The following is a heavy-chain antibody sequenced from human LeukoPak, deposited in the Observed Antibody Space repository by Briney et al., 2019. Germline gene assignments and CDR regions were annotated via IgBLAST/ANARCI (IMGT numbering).Heavy chain of an antibody. J-gene: IGHJ4*02. Sequence: AGGSLRLSCAASGFTFSSYSMNWVRQAPGKGLEWVSSISSSSSTIYYADSVKGRFTISRDNAKNSLYLQMNSLRAEDTAVYYCARETLWSKNDYWGQGTLVTVSS. CDR1: GFTFSSYS. D-gene: IGHD5-18*01. V-gene: IGHV3-48*04. CDR2: ISSSSSTI. CDR3: ARETLWSKNDY.